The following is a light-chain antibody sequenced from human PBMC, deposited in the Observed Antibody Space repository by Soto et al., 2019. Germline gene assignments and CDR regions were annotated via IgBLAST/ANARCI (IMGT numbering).Light chain of an antibody. Sequence: QSVLTQPASVSGSPGQSITISCTGTSSDVGAYDYVSWYQQHPDKAPKLMIYEVSNRPSGVSNRFSGSKSVNTATLTISGLQADDEADYYCSSYTSSRTRVFGTGTRSPS. J-gene: IGLJ1*01. CDR1: SSDVGAYDY. V-gene: IGLV2-14*03. CDR3: SSYTSSRTRV. CDR2: EVS.